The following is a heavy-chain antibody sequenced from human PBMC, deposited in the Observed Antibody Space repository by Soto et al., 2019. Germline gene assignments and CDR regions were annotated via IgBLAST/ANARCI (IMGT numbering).Heavy chain of an antibody. CDR1: GGSISSSNW. Sequence: PSETLSLTCAVSGGSISSSNWWSWVRQPPGKGLEWIGEIYHSGSTNYNPSLKSRVTISVDKSKNQFSLKLSSVTAADTAVYYCARAGYTYGSPYYGMDVWGQGTTVTVSS. CDR2: IYHSGST. CDR3: ARAGYTYGSPYYGMDV. D-gene: IGHD5-18*01. J-gene: IGHJ6*02. V-gene: IGHV4-4*02.